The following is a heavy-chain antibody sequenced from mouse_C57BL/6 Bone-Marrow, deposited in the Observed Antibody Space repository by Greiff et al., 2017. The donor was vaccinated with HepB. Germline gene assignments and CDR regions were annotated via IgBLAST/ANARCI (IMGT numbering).Heavy chain of an antibody. CDR2: IYPGSGST. J-gene: IGHJ1*03. V-gene: IGHV1-55*01. CDR3: ARGITTVVAGDWYFDV. Sequence: VQLQQSGAELVKPGASVKMSCKASGYTFTSYWITWVKQRPGQGLEWIGDIYPGSGSTNYNEKFKSKATLTVDTSSSTAYMQLSSLTSEDSAVYYCARGITTVVAGDWYFDVWGTGTTVTVSS. CDR1: GYTFTSYW. D-gene: IGHD1-1*01.